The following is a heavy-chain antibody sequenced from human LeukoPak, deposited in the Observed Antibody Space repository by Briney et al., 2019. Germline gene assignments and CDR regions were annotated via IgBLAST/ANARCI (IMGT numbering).Heavy chain of an antibody. CDR3: ARAARFTYYYDGSGYYYTY. V-gene: IGHV4-34*01. CDR1: GGSFGGYY. J-gene: IGHJ4*02. CDR2: INHSGST. D-gene: IGHD3-22*01. Sequence: SETLSLTCAVYGGSFGGYYWSWIRQPPGKGLEWIGEINHSGSTNYNPSLKSRVTISVDTSKNQFSLKLSSVTAADTAVYYCARAARFTYYYDGSGYYYTYWGQGTLVTVSS.